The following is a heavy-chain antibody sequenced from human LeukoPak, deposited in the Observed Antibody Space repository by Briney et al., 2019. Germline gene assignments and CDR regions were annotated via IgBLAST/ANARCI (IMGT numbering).Heavy chain of an antibody. J-gene: IGHJ4*02. CDR1: GFTFDDYG. D-gene: IGHD1-26*01. CDR2: ISWDGGSP. CDR3: AKDIGGGSYLDY. Sequence: PGGSLRLSCAASGFTFDDYGMHWVRQAPGKGLERVSLISWDGGSPFYADSVKGRFTISRDNSKNSLYLQMNSLRAEDTALYYCAKDIGGGSYLDYWGQGTLVTVSS. V-gene: IGHV3-43D*03.